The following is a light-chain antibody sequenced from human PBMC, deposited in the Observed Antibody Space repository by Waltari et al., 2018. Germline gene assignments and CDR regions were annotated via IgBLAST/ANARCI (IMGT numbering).Light chain of an antibody. CDR2: GVN. CDR3: SSYVDSNNIL. CDR1: SSDVGGHTY. J-gene: IGLJ2*01. V-gene: IGLV2-8*01. Sequence: QSALTQPPSASGSPGQSVTISCTGVSSDVGGHTYVSWYQQHPGKAPKVMIYGVNNRPAGVPERFSGSKSGNTASLTVSGLQAEDEASYYCSSYVDSNNILFGGGTKLTVL.